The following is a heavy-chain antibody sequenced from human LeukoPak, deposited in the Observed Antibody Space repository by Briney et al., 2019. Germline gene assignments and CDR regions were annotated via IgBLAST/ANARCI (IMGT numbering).Heavy chain of an antibody. D-gene: IGHD1-26*01. V-gene: IGHV3-7*05. J-gene: IGHJ4*02. CDR1: GFTFSSYW. CDR3: ARVGVRGGTDY. CDR2: IKQDGSET. Sequence: GGSLRLSCAASGFTFSSYWMSWVRQAPGKGLVWVANIKQDGSETYYVDSVKGRFTISRDNAKNSLFLQMNSLRAEDTAVYYCARVGVRGGTDYWGQGTLVTVSS.